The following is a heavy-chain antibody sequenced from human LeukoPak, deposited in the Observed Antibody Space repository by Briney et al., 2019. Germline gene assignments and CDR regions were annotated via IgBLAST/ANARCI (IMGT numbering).Heavy chain of an antibody. CDR1: GFTFSSYC. CDR3: GRVAVWSGYSRFDS. CDR2: ISSSSSTI. J-gene: IGHJ4*02. D-gene: IGHD3-3*01. Sequence: GGSLRLSCAASGFTFSSYCMNWVRQAPGKGLEWVSYISSSSSTIYYADSVKGRFTISRDNAKNSLYLQMKSVRAEDTRVYYCGRVAVWSGYSRFDSWGQGTGVPVSS. V-gene: IGHV3-48*04.